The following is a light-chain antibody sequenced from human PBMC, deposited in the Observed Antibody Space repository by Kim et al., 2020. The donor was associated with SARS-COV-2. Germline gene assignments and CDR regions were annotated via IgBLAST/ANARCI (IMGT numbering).Light chain of an antibody. CDR2: GAS. J-gene: IGKJ1*01. V-gene: IGKV3-20*01. CDR3: QQYSSSPAT. Sequence: SPGESATPSCRASQSVSSNYLAWYQQKPGQAPRLLIYGASSRATGIPDRFSGSGSGTDFTLTITRLEPEDFAVYYCQQYSSSPATFGQWTKVDIK. CDR1: QSVSSNY.